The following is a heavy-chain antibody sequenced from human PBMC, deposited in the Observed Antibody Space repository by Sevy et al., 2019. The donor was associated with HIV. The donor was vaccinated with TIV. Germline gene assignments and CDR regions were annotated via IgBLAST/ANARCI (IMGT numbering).Heavy chain of an antibody. CDR2: INPSDVST. CDR3: GRTSPRGGFDY. CDR1: GYTFTNYY. D-gene: IGHD3-16*01. V-gene: IGHV1-46*03. Sequence: GSVKVSCKASGYTFTNYYMHWVRQAPGQGLEWRGIINPSDVSTIYAQKFQGRVTMTRDTSTSTVYMELSSLRSDDTAVYYCGRTSPRGGFDYWGQGALVSVSS. J-gene: IGHJ4*02.